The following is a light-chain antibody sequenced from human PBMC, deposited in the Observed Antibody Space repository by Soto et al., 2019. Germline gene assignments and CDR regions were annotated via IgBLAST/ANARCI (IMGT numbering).Light chain of an antibody. CDR1: QTGSSSY. V-gene: IGKV3-20*01. J-gene: IGKJ4*01. CDR3: QQDVSTPPT. Sequence: EIVLTQSPGTVSLSPGETATLSCRASQTGSSSYLAWYQQNAGQAPRLLIYGATNRATGVPDRFSGGGSGTDFTLTISRLEPEDVAVYNCQQDVSTPPTFGGGTKVEIK. CDR2: GAT.